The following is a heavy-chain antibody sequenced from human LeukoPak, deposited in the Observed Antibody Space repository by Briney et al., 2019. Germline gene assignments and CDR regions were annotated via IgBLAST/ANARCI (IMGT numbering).Heavy chain of an antibody. CDR2: IGYDGSNK. V-gene: IGHV3-33*01. D-gene: IGHD6-19*01. Sequence: PGRSLRLSCAASGFTFSSYGMHWVRQAPGKGLEWVAGIGYDGSNKYYADSVKGRFTISRDNSKNTLYLQMNSLRAEDTAVYYCARLGIAVAGTEEGAFDIWGQGTMVTVSS. J-gene: IGHJ3*02. CDR1: GFTFSSYG. CDR3: ARLGIAVAGTEEGAFDI.